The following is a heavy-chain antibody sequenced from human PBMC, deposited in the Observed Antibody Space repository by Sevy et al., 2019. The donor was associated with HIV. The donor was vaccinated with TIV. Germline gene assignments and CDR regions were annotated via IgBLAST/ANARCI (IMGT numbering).Heavy chain of an antibody. CDR2: INPSGGST. CDR3: ARDMRSIAARHDAFDI. CDR1: GYTFTSYY. Sequence: ASVKVSCKASGYTFTSYYMHWVRQAPGQGLEWMGIINPSGGSTSYGQKFQGRVTMTRDTSTSTVYMELSSLRSEDTAVYYCARDMRSIAARHDAFDIWGQGTMVTVSS. J-gene: IGHJ3*02. D-gene: IGHD6-6*01. V-gene: IGHV1-46*01.